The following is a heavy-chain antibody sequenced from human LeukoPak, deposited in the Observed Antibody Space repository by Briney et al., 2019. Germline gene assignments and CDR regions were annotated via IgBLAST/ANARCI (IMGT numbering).Heavy chain of an antibody. CDR3: ARDRPQWELPPRCGAFDI. Sequence: PGGSLRLSCAASGFTFSSYGMHWVRQAPGKGLEWVAVIWYDGSNKYYADSVKGRFTISRDNSKSTLYLQMNSLRAEDTAVYYCARDRPQWELPPRCGAFDIWGQGTMVTVSS. J-gene: IGHJ3*02. CDR1: GFTFSSYG. D-gene: IGHD1-26*01. V-gene: IGHV3-33*08. CDR2: IWYDGSNK.